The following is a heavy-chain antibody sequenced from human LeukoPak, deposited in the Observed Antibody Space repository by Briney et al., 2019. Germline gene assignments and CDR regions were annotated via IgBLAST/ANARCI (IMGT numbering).Heavy chain of an antibody. V-gene: IGHV1-18*01. J-gene: IGHJ4*02. CDR3: ARVTGSSIGSWSLLY. Sequence: GASVKVSCKASGYTFTNYAITWVRQAPRQGLTWMGQINPYNGNTNSAQKLQGRVTMTTDTSTSTAYMELRSLTSDDTAMYYCARVTGSSIGSWSLLYWGQGTLVTVSS. CDR1: GYTFTNYA. CDR2: INPYNGNT. D-gene: IGHD6-13*01.